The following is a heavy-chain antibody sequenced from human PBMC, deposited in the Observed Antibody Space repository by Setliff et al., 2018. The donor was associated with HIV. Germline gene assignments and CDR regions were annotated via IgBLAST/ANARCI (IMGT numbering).Heavy chain of an antibody. J-gene: IGHJ4*02. CDR3: AGGSRWGFVY. CDR1: NTSLSDYS. Sequence: LSLTCAVYNTSLSDYSWTWIRQSPGRGLEWIGEVSHVGESKVNPSFNSRVYMSVYMSKNQFSLRMMSVTAADTAVYFCAGGSRWGFVYWGQGTPVTVSS. V-gene: IGHV4-34*01. D-gene: IGHD6-19*01. CDR2: VSHVGES.